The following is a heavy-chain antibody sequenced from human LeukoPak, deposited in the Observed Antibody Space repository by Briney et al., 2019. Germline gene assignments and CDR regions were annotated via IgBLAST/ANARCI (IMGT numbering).Heavy chain of an antibody. CDR3: ARAYSERYGLGYYYMDV. CDR1: GFTFSSYA. V-gene: IGHV3-21*01. D-gene: IGHD1-26*01. Sequence: PWGSLTLSCAASGFTFSSYAMSWVRKAPGKVLEWFSAIIGSSSYIYYADPVKGRFTISRDNAKKSVYLQMNSLRAEDTAVYYCARAYSERYGLGYYYMDVWGKGTTVTISS. J-gene: IGHJ6*03. CDR2: IIGSSSYI.